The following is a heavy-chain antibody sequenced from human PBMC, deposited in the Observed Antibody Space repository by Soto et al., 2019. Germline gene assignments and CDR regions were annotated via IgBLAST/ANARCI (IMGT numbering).Heavy chain of an antibody. D-gene: IGHD3-16*01. CDR2: INPNSGGT. V-gene: IGHV1-2*04. Sequence: ASVKVSCKASGYTFTGYYMHWVRQAPGQGLEWMGWINPNSGGTNYAQKFQGWVTMTRDTSISTAYMELSRLRSDDTAVYYCARGSSMSTCGGVLSPLGPWGQGTLVTVSS. CDR1: GYTFTGYY. J-gene: IGHJ5*02. CDR3: ARGSSMSTCGGVLSPLGP.